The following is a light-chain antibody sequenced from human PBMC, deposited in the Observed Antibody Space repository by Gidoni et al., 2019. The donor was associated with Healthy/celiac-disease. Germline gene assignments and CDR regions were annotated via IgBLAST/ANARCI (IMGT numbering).Light chain of an antibody. CDR1: QSISSY. J-gene: IGKJ3*01. CDR2: AAS. V-gene: IGKV1-39*01. Sequence: DIKMTQSTSSLSASVGDRVTITCRASQSISSYLNWYQQKPGKAPTLLIYAASSLQSGVPSRFSGSGSATDFTLTISSLQPEDFATYYCQQSYSTPLSTFGPGTKVEIK. CDR3: QQSYSTPLST.